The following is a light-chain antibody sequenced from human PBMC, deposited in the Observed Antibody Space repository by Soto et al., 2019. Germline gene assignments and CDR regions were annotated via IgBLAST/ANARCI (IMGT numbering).Light chain of an antibody. CDR2: DVN. V-gene: IGLV2-14*03. CDR3: SSYSSSTLVV. CDR1: SSDIGGYNF. Sequence: QSALTQPASVSGSPGQSIAISCTGTSSDIGGYNFVSWYQQHPGKAPKLILYDVNLRPSGVSNRFSGSKSGNTASLTISGLQAEDEADYSCSSYSSSTLVVFGGGTKLTVL. J-gene: IGLJ3*02.